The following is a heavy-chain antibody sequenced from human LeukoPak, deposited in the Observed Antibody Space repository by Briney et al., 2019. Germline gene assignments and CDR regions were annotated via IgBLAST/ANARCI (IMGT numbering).Heavy chain of an antibody. CDR2: ISSSASTI. CDR3: AGGVPTTL. Sequence: PGGSLRLSCAASGFSFSSYDMNWVRQAPGKGLEWVSYISSSASTIYYVDSVKGRFAISRDSAKNSLYLQMNSLRAEDMAVYYCAGGVPTTLWGQGTLVTVSS. J-gene: IGHJ4*02. D-gene: IGHD1-26*01. CDR1: GFSFSSYD. V-gene: IGHV3-48*03.